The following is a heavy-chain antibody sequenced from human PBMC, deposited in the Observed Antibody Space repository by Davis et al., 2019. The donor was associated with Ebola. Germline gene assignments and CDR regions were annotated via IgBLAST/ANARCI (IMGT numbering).Heavy chain of an antibody. D-gene: IGHD6-19*01. CDR2: INHSGRT. Sequence: PSETLSLTFVVYVESVSGIYWTWTRQSPGKGLEWIGEINHSGRTFYNPSLKSRDTVSLDTSQNHFSLRLTSVTAADTAMYYCGGIRGQWLESWGQGSLVTVST. CDR3: GGIRGQWLES. V-gene: IGHV4-34*01. J-gene: IGHJ5*02. CDR1: VESVSGIY.